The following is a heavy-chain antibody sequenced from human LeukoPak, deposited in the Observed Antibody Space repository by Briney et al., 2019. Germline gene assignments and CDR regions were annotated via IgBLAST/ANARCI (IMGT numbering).Heavy chain of an antibody. CDR3: ARDKIVGATNFDY. CDR2: IKQDGSEK. CDR1: GFTFSSYW. J-gene: IGHJ4*02. V-gene: IGHV3-7*01. Sequence: GGSLRLSCAASGFTFSSYWMSWVRQVPGKGLEWVANIKQDGSEKYYVDSVKGRFTISRDNAKNSLYLQMNSLRAEDTAVYYCARDKIVGATNFDYWGQGTLVTVSS. D-gene: IGHD1-26*01.